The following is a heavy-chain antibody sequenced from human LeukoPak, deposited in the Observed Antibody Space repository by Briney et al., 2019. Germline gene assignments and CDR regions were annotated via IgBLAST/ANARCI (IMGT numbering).Heavy chain of an antibody. CDR3: AKGDFWSGYYS. CDR2: IVVGSGNT. Sequence: SVKVSCKASGFTFTGFAWQGCRQPRGHALEWIGWIVVGSGNTNYAQKFQERVTITRDMSTSTAYMELSSLRSEDTAVYYCAKGDFWSGYYSWGQEPWSPSPQ. CDR1: GFTFTGFA. D-gene: IGHD3-3*01. J-gene: IGHJ5*01. V-gene: IGHV1-58*01.